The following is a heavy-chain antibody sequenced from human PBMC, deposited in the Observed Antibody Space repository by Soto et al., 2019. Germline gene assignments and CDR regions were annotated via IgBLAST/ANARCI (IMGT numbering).Heavy chain of an antibody. V-gene: IGHV4-39*01. D-gene: IGHD3-3*01. CDR3: ASVFGVVITNWFDP. CDR1: GGSISSSSYY. Sequence: PSETLSLTCTVSGGSISSSSYYWVLIRQPPGKGLEWIGSIYYSGSTYYNPSLKSRVTISVDTSKNQFSLKLSSVTAADTAVYYCASVFGVVITNWFDPWGQGTLITVSS. J-gene: IGHJ5*02. CDR2: IYYSGST.